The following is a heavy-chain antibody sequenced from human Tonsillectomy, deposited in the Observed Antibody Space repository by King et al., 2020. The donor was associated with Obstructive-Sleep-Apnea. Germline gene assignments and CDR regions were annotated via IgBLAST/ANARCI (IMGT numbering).Heavy chain of an antibody. CDR2: IYYSGST. D-gene: IGHD3-22*01. CDR1: GGSISSSSYY. Sequence: QLQESGPGLVKPSETLSLTCTVSGGSISSSSYYWGWIRQPPGKGLEWIGSIYYSGSTYYNPSLKSRVTISVDTSKNQFSLKLSSVTAADTAVYYCAREPRAGVTMIVSDAFDIWGQGTMVTVSS. V-gene: IGHV4-39*07. J-gene: IGHJ3*02. CDR3: AREPRAGVTMIVSDAFDI.